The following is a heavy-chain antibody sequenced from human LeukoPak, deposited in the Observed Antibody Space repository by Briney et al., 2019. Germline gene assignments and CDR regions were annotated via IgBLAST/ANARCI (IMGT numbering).Heavy chain of an antibody. D-gene: IGHD1-7*01. Sequence: ASVKVSCKASGYTFTSYGVSWVRQAPGQGLEWMGWISAYNGNTNYAQKFQGRVTMTTDTSTSTAYMELRSLRYDDTAVYYCARDRVTGTTRLFDPWGQGTLVTVSS. CDR3: ARDRVTGTTRLFDP. V-gene: IGHV1-18*01. CDR2: ISAYNGNT. CDR1: GYTFTSYG. J-gene: IGHJ5*02.